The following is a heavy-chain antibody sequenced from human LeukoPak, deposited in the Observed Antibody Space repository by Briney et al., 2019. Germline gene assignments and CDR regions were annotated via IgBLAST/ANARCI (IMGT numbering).Heavy chain of an antibody. CDR2: ISSSGSTI. D-gene: IGHD5-12*01. V-gene: IGHV3-11*01. CDR3: ARLATITAFDI. CDR1: GFTFSDYY. J-gene: IGHJ3*02. Sequence: GRSLRLSCAASGFTFSDYYMSWIRQAPGKGLEWVSYISSSGSTIYYADSVKGRFTISRDNAKNSLYLQMNSLRAEDTAVYYCARLATITAFDIWGQGTMVTVSS.